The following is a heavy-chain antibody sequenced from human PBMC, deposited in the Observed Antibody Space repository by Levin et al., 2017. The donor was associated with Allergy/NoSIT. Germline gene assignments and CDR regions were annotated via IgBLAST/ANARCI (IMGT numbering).Heavy chain of an antibody. Sequence: GESLKISCKTSGYIFTAYFMHWVRQAPGQGLEWMGRINPNTGDTDYAQRFQGRVTLTRDTSINTAYMDLSRLRSDDTAVYYCARDLGYCSGGSCYDFAYWGQGTLVTVSS. V-gene: IGHV1-2*06. CDR3: ARDLGYCSGGSCYDFAY. D-gene: IGHD2-15*01. CDR2: INPNTGDT. J-gene: IGHJ4*02. CDR1: GYIFTAYF.